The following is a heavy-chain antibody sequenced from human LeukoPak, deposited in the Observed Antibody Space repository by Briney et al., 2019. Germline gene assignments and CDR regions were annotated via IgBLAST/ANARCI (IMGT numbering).Heavy chain of an antibody. J-gene: IGHJ6*04. V-gene: IGHV1-69*13. CDR3: AREHRGHYYYGMDV. D-gene: IGHD2-21*01. Sequence: SVKVSCKASGGTFSSYAISWVRQAPGQGLEWMGGIIPIFGTANYAQKFQGRVTITADESTSTAYMGLSSLRSEDTAVYYCAREHRGHYYYGMDVWGKGTTVTVSS. CDR2: IIPIFGTA. CDR1: GGTFSSYA.